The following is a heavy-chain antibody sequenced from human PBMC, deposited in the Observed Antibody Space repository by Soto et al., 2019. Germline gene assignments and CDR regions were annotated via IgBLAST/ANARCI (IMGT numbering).Heavy chain of an antibody. D-gene: IGHD5-18*01. V-gene: IGHV3-48*02. CDR3: CIDSGYSYGLIDY. Sequence: EVQLVESGGGLVQPGGSLRLSCAASGFTFSSYSMNWVRQAPGKGLEWVSYISSSSSTIYYADSVKGRFTISRDNAKNSLYLQMNSLRDEDTAVYYFCIDSGYSYGLIDYWGQGTVVTVSA. CDR2: ISSSSSTI. CDR1: GFTFSSYS. J-gene: IGHJ4*02.